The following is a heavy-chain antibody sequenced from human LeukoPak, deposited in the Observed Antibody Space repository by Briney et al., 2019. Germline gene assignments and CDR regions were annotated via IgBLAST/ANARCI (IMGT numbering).Heavy chain of an antibody. CDR2: IIPIFGTA. CDR3: ATYYYDSSGYYPY. CDR1: GGTFSSYA. D-gene: IGHD3-22*01. Sequence: VASVKVSCKASGGTFSSYAISWMRQAPGQGLEWMGGIIPIFGTANYAQKFQGRVTITADESTSTAYMELSSLRSEDTAVYYCATYYYDSSGYYPYWGQGTLVTVSS. V-gene: IGHV1-69*13. J-gene: IGHJ4*02.